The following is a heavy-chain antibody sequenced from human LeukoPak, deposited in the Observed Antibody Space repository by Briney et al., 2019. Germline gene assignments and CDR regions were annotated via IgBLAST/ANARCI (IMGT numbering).Heavy chain of an antibody. CDR1: GFTVSSTY. D-gene: IGHD5-18*01. Sequence: GGSLRLSCAASGFTVSSTYMSWVRQAPGKGLEWVSLIYSGGTTYYADSVKGRFTISRDNSKNTLYLQMNSLRAEDTAVYYCASRTESGYTHGYLDFWGQGTLVTVSS. CDR2: IYSGGTT. V-gene: IGHV3-53*01. J-gene: IGHJ4*02. CDR3: ASRTESGYTHGYLDF.